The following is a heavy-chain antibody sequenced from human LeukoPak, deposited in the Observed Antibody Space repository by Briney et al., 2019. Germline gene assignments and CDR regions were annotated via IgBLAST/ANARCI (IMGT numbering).Heavy chain of an antibody. Sequence: GGSLRLSCAACGFTFNGYWMSWVRQAPGKGLEWVANIKEDGSAQYYVGSVKGRFTISRDNAKNSLNLQMNSLRAEDTAVYYCATSSNAPGNHWGQGTLVTVSS. D-gene: IGHD2-2*01. V-gene: IGHV3-7*01. CDR3: ATSSNAPGNH. J-gene: IGHJ5*02. CDR2: IKEDGSAQ. CDR1: GFTFNGYW.